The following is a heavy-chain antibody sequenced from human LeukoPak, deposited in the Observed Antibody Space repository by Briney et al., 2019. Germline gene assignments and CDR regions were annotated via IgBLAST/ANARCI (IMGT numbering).Heavy chain of an antibody. J-gene: IGHJ4*02. Sequence: SETLSLTCTVSGGSISSYYWSWIRQPPGKGLEWIGYIYYSGSTNYNPSLKSRVTISVDTSKNQFSLKLSSVTAADTAVYYCARGRGYCSGGSCYMFDYWGQGTLVTVSS. CDR1: GGSISSYY. V-gene: IGHV4-59*12. D-gene: IGHD2-15*01. CDR2: IYYSGST. CDR3: ARGRGYCSGGSCYMFDY.